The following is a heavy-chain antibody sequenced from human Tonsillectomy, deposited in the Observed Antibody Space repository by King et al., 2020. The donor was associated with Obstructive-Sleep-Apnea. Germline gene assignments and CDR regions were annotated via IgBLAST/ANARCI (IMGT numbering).Heavy chain of an antibody. CDR2: NHYSGST. CDR3: ARDIDNSGNGHFDI. D-gene: IGHD5-12*01. V-gene: IGHV4-31*03. J-gene: IGHJ3*02. CDR1: GDSISSGGYY. Sequence: PLQESGPGLVKPSQTLSLTCTVSGDSISSGGYYWSWIRQHPGKGLEWIGYNHYSGSTYYNPSLKSRVSISLDTSKNQFSLTLSSVSAADTAVYYCARDIDNSGNGHFDIWGQGTMVTVSS.